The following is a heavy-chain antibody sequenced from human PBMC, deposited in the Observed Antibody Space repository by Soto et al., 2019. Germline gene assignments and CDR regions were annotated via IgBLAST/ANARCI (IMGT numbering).Heavy chain of an antibody. D-gene: IGHD5-18*01. Sequence: XATLALTCAVYGGSFSGYYWSWIRQPPGKGLEWIGEINHSGSTNYNPSLKSRVTISVDTSKNQFSLKLSSVTAADTAVYYCARIRRGYSYGYDYYYYGMDVWGQGTTVTVSS. J-gene: IGHJ6*02. CDR2: INHSGST. CDR3: ARIRRGYSYGYDYYYYGMDV. V-gene: IGHV4-34*01. CDR1: GGSFSGYY.